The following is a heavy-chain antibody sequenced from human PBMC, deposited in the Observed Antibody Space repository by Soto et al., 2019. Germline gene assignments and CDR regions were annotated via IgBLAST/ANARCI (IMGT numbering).Heavy chain of an antibody. CDR1: GGSISSGGYY. D-gene: IGHD6-13*01. Sequence: TLSLTCTVSGGSISSGGYYWSWIRQHPGKGLEWIGYIYYSGSTYYNPSLKSRVTISVDTSKNQFSLKLSSVTAADTAVYYCARGASPGIAAAGDYYYGMDVWGQGTTVTVSS. CDR3: ARGASPGIAAAGDYYYGMDV. V-gene: IGHV4-31*03. CDR2: IYYSGST. J-gene: IGHJ6*02.